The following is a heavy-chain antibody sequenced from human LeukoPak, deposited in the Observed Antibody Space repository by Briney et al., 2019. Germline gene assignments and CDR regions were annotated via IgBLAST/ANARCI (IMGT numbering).Heavy chain of an antibody. CDR3: TRLSGSLLFDY. CDR2: IRSKANSYAT. CDR1: GFTFSGSA. J-gene: IGHJ4*02. D-gene: IGHD1-26*01. Sequence: PGGSLRLSCAASGFTFSGSAMHWVRQASGKGLERVGRIRSKANSYATAYAASVKGRFTISRDDSKNTAYPQMDSLKTEDTAVYYCTRLSGSLLFDYWGQGTLVTVSS. V-gene: IGHV3-73*01.